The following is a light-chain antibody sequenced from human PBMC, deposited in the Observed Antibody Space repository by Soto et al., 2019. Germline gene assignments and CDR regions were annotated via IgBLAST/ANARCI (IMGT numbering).Light chain of an antibody. V-gene: IGKV1-12*01. CDR2: GAS. J-gene: IGKJ4*01. Sequence: DIPMTQSPSSVSASVGDRVTIICRASQSIGSRLAWYQQKPGKAPNLLIYGASNLQSMVPSRFSGSGSGTDFTLTILSLQPEDFATYYCQQASSFPLTFGGGTTVEIK. CDR3: QQASSFPLT. CDR1: QSIGSR.